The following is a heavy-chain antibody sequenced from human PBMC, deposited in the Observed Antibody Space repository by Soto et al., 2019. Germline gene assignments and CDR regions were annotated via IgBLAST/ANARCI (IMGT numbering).Heavy chain of an antibody. D-gene: IGHD2-8*01. CDR1: GYTFTSYG. V-gene: IGHV1-18*01. J-gene: IGHJ4*02. CDR3: ARDAMVYASGHHDY. CDR2: ISAYNGNT. Sequence: ASVKVSCKASGYTFTSYGISWVRQAPGQGLEWMGWISAYNGNTNYAQKLQGRVTMTTDTSTSTAYMELRSLRSDDTAVYYCARDAMVYASGHHDYWGQGTLVTVSS.